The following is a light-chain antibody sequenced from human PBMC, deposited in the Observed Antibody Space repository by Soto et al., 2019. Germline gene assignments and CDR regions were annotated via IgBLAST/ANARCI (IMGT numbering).Light chain of an antibody. CDR1: SGHSSSA. V-gene: IGLV4-69*01. J-gene: IGLJ2*01. CDR3: QTWGTGIHVV. CDR2: LDSDGSH. Sequence: QPVLTQSPSASASLGASVKLTCTLSSGHSSSAIAWHQQQPEKGPRYLMKLDSDGSHTKGDASPDRFSGSSSGAERYLTISSLQSEDEADYYCQTWGTGIHVVFGGGTKVTVL.